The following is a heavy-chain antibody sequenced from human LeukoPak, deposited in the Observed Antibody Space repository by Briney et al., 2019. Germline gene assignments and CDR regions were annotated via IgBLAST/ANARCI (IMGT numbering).Heavy chain of an antibody. J-gene: IGHJ4*02. Sequence: GGSLRLSCAVSGFTFSSYCMHWVRQAPGKGLVWVSRINSDGSSTIYADSVQGRFTISRDNAKNTLYLQMNSLRAEDTAVYFCTRGTGSYYSLGYWGQGTLVTVSS. V-gene: IGHV3-74*01. CDR2: INSDGSST. CDR3: TRGTGSYYSLGY. D-gene: IGHD3-10*01. CDR1: GFTFSSYC.